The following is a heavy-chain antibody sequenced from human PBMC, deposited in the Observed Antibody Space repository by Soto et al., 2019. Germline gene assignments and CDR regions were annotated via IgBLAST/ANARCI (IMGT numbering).Heavy chain of an antibody. CDR1: GFSLSSSGVG. CDR3: ARVMGSGTVGVFDY. J-gene: IGHJ4*02. CDR2: IYWDNYK. Sequence: QITLKESGPTLVKPTQTLTLTCTFSGFSLSSSGVGVGWIRQPPGKALEWLALIYWDNYKQYSPSLKNRFTITKDTSKNQVLLTMTKMEPVDTGTYYCARVMGSGTVGVFDYWGQGTLFTVSS. D-gene: IGHD6-13*01. V-gene: IGHV2-5*02.